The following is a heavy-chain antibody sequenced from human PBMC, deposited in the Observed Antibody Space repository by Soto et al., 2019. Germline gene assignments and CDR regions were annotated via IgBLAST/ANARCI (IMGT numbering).Heavy chain of an antibody. CDR3: TRDLDYGGDTDNFEP. Sequence: EVQLLQSGPEVKKAGESLKISCQASGYSFTAYWIAWLRQMRGQGLEWMGIIYPGDSQTRYSPSFQGRVTISADKSISTAYLQWITLQACDIAMYYCTRDLDYGGDTDNFEPWGRGTLLTVFS. D-gene: IGHD4-17*01. J-gene: IGHJ5*02. CDR2: IYPGDSQT. CDR1: GYSFTAYW. V-gene: IGHV5-51*03.